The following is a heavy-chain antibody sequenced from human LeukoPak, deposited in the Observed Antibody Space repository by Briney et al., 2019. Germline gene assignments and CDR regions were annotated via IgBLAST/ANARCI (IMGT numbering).Heavy chain of an antibody. CDR3: ARVGITIFGVVIIPHYFDY. Sequence: GASVKVSCKASGYTFTGYYMHWVRQAPGQGLEWMGWINPNSGGTNYAQKLQGRVTMTTDTSTSTAYMELRSLRSDDTAVYYCARVGITIFGVVIIPHYFDYWGQGTLVTVSS. D-gene: IGHD3-3*01. CDR2: INPNSGGT. V-gene: IGHV1-2*02. J-gene: IGHJ4*02. CDR1: GYTFTGYY.